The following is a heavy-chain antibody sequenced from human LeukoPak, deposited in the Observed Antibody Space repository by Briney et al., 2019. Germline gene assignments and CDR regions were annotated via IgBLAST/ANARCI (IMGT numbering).Heavy chain of an antibody. D-gene: IGHD2-15*01. CDR1: GFTFSSYS. CDR3: ARNGARSGGRPGGYYYGMDV. CDR2: ISSSSSYI. V-gene: IGHV3-21*01. J-gene: IGHJ6*02. Sequence: GGSLRLSCAASGFTFSSYSMNWVRQAPGKGLEWVSSISSSSSYIYYADSVKGRFTISRDNAKNSLYLQMNSLRAEDTAAYYCARNGARSGGRPGGYYYGMDVWGQGTTVTVSS.